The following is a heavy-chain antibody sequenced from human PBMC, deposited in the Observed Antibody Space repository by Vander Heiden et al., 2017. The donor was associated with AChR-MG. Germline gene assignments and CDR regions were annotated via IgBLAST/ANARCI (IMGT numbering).Heavy chain of an antibody. D-gene: IGHD3-9*01. J-gene: IGHJ4*02. CDR1: GRTFSTYA. CDR3: ARDSPYYDILTGYYAKFDY. CDR2: IITIFGTA. V-gene: IGHV1-69*01. Sequence: QVQLVQSGAEVKKPGCSVKVSCTASGRTFSTYATGWVRQAPGQGLEWMGGIITIFGTANYAQKFQGRVTITADESTSTAYMELSSLRSEDTAVYYCARDSPYYDILTGYYAKFDYWGQGTLVTVSS.